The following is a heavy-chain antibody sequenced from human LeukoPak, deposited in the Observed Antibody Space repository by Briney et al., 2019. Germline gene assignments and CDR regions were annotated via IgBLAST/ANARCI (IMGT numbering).Heavy chain of an antibody. Sequence: TSETLSLTCAVYGGSFSGYYWSWIRQPPGKGLEWIGEINHSGSTNYNPSLKSRVTISVDTSKNQFSLKLSSVTAADTAVYYCATGREDFDYWGQGTLVTVSS. J-gene: IGHJ4*02. CDR1: GGSFSGYY. V-gene: IGHV4-34*01. CDR2: INHSGST. CDR3: ATGREDFDY. D-gene: IGHD1-26*01.